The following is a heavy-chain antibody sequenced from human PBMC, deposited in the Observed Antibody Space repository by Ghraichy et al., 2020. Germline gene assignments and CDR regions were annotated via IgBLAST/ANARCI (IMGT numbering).Heavy chain of an antibody. D-gene: IGHD3-16*01. CDR3: ARGKYYSVFGQSRERGWFDP. CDR1: GGSISRSHY. V-gene: IGHV4-31*03. J-gene: IGHJ5*02. CDR2: IYYSGST. Sequence: TLSLTCTFSGGSISRSHYWHWIRQHPGKGLEWIGYIYYSGSTYYNPSLRSRVTISVDTSKNQLSLKLSSVTAADTAVYYCARGKYYSVFGQSRERGWFDPWGQGTRFTVSS.